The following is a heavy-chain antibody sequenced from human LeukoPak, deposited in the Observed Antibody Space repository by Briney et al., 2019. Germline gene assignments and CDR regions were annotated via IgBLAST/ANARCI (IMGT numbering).Heavy chain of an antibody. Sequence: SETLSLTCTVSGGSISSYYWSWIRQPPGKGLEWIGYIYYSGSTNYNPSLKSRVTISVDTSKNQFSLKLSSVTAADTAVYYCARAPRSVWGSYRRLGGDWGQGTLVTVSS. CDR2: IYYSGST. J-gene: IGHJ4*02. D-gene: IGHD3-16*02. CDR1: GGSISSYY. V-gene: IGHV4-59*01. CDR3: ARAPRSVWGSYRRLGGD.